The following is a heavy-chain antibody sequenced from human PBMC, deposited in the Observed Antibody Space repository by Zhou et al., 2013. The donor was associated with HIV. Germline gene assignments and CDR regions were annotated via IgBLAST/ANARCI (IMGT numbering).Heavy chain of an antibody. CDR1: GGTFSSYA. V-gene: IGHV1-69*12. J-gene: IGHJ6*03. Sequence: QVQLVQSGAEVKKPGSSVKVSCKASGGTFSSYAISWVRQAPGQGLEWMGGIIPIFGTANYAQKFQGRVTITADESTSTAYMELSSLRSEDTAVYYCASSGHCSSTSCYRPYYYYYMDVWGQRDHGHRLL. D-gene: IGHD2-2*01. CDR2: IIPIFGTA. CDR3: ASSGHCSSTSCYRPYYYYYMDV.